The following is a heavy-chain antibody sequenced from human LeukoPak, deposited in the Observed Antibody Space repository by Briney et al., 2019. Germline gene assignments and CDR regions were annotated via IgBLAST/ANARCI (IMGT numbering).Heavy chain of an antibody. D-gene: IGHD4/OR15-4a*01. Sequence: PGGSLRLSCAASGFTFSSYWMHWVRQAPGKGLEWVAVISYDGSNKYYADSVKGRFTISRDNSKNTLYLQMNSLRAEDTAVYYCARGDYGAFDIWGQGTMVTVSS. CDR3: ARGDYGAFDI. CDR2: ISYDGSNK. CDR1: GFTFSSYW. J-gene: IGHJ3*02. V-gene: IGHV3-30-3*01.